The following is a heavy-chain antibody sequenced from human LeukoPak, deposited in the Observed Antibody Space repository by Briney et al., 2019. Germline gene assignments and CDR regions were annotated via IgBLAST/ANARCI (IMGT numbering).Heavy chain of an antibody. J-gene: IGHJ4*02. D-gene: IGHD3-10*01. V-gene: IGHV1-2*02. CDR1: RYTFTGYY. CDR3: ARGSANFGEFDFDY. CDR2: INPNSGGT. Sequence: ASVKVSCKASRYTFTGYYMHWVRQAPGQGLDWMGWINPNSGGTNYAQKFQGRVTMTRDTSISTAYMELTRLTSDDTAVYYCARGSANFGEFDFDYWGQGSLVTVSS.